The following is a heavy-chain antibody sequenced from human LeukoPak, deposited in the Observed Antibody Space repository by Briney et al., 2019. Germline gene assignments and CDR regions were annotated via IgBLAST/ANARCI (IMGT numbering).Heavy chain of an antibody. J-gene: IGHJ4*02. CDR1: GGSISSYY. V-gene: IGHV4-4*07. CDR3: ASSTPDTSFDY. Sequence: SETLSLTCTVSGGSISSYYWSWIRQPAGKGLEWIGRIYPSGSTSYNPSLKSRVTMSVDASKNQFSLKLSSVTDADTAFYYCASSTPDTSFDYWGQGILVTVSS. D-gene: IGHD2-2*01. CDR2: IYPSGST.